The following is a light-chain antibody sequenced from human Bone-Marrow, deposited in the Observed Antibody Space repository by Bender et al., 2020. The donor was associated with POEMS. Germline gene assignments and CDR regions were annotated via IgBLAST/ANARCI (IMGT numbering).Light chain of an antibody. J-gene: IGLJ2*01. CDR1: NIETKS. Sequence: SYVLTQPPSVSVAPGQTASITCGGNNIETKSVHWYQRKPGQAPVLVVYDDSDRPFGIPERFSGSNSGNTATLTISGVEAGDEADYYCQVWDSESDPVVFGVGTKLTVL. CDR2: DDS. CDR3: QVWDSESDPVV. V-gene: IGLV3-21*02.